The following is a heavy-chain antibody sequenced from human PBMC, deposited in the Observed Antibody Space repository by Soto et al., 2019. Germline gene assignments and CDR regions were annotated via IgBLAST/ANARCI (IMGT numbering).Heavy chain of an antibody. CDR2: IWYDGSNK. D-gene: IGHD4-17*01. CDR1: GFTFSSYG. V-gene: IGHV3-33*01. Sequence: GGSLRLSCAASGFTFSSYGMHWVRQAPGKGLEWVAVIWYDGSNKYYADSVKGRFTISRDNSKNTLYLQMNSLRAEDTAVYYCARHENGDLILIDYWGQGTLVTVSS. J-gene: IGHJ4*02. CDR3: ARHENGDLILIDY.